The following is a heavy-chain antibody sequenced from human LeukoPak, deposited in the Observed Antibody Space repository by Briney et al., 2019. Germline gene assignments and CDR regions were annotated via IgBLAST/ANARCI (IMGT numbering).Heavy chain of an antibody. V-gene: IGHV3-48*03. Sequence: PGGSLRLSCAASGFTFSSYEMNWVRQAPGKGLEWVSYISSSGSLIYYADSVKGRFTISRDNAKNSLYLQMNSLRAEDTAVYYCAREGLSSLGDMPFDYWGQGTLVTVSS. D-gene: IGHD3-16*01. J-gene: IGHJ4*02. CDR1: GFTFSSYE. CDR2: ISSSGSLI. CDR3: AREGLSSLGDMPFDY.